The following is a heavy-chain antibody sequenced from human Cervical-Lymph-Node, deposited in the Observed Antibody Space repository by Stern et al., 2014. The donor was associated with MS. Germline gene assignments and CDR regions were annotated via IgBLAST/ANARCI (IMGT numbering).Heavy chain of an antibody. V-gene: IGHV4-30-4*01. J-gene: IGHJ4*02. CDR2: IFYTGST. CDR1: GDSISSGDYY. D-gene: IGHD6-6*01. CDR3: ARGRSIFDS. Sequence: VQLVESGPGLVKPSQTLSLTCAVSGDSISSGDYYWSWIRQTPGKGLEWIGFIFYTGSTYYNPSLRSRLAISVDTSKNTFSLELSSVTAADTAVYYCARGRSIFDSWGQGTLVAVSS.